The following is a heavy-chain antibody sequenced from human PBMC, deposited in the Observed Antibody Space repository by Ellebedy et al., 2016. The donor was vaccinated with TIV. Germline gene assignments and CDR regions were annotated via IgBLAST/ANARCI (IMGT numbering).Heavy chain of an antibody. CDR1: GGSFSGYY. Sequence: GSLRLSCAVYGGSFSGYYWSWIRQPPGKGLEWIGEINHSGSTNYNPSLKSRVTISVDTSKNQFSLRLYSVTAADTAVYYCARQGGIAATHFYYYMDVWGKGTTVTVSS. CDR3: ARQGGIAATHFYYYMDV. D-gene: IGHD6-13*01. CDR2: INHSGST. V-gene: IGHV4-34*01. J-gene: IGHJ6*03.